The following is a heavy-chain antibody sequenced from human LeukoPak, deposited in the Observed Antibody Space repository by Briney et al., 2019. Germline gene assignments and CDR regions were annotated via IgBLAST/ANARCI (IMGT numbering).Heavy chain of an antibody. V-gene: IGHV4-59*08. Sequence: PSETQSLTCTVSGGSISSYYWSWIRQPPGKGLEWIGYIYYSGSTNYNPSLKSRVTISVDTSKNQFSLKLSSVTAADTAVYYCASQDYYYGMDVWGQGTTVTVSS. CDR2: IYYSGST. J-gene: IGHJ6*02. CDR3: ASQDYYYGMDV. CDR1: GGSISSYY.